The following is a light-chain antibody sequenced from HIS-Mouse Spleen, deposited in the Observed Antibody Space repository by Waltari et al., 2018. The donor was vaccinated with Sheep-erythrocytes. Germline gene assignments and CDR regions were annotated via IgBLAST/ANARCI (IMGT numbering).Light chain of an antibody. CDR2: DAS. CDR1: QDISNY. Sequence: IQMTQSSSSLSASVGDRDTITCQASQDISNYLDWYQQKPGKAPKLLIYDASNLETGVPSRFSGSGSGTDFTFTISSLQPEDIATYYCQQYDNLLTFGGGTKVEIK. V-gene: IGKV1-33*01. CDR3: QQYDNLLT. J-gene: IGKJ4*01.